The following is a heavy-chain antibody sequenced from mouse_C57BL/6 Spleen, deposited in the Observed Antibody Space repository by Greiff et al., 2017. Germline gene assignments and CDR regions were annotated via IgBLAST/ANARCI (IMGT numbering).Heavy chain of an antibody. CDR2: ISSGGDYI. D-gene: IGHD2-5*01. V-gene: IGHV5-9-1*02. CDR1: GFTFSSYA. CDR3: TREDSNYGAMDY. J-gene: IGHJ4*01. Sequence: DVHLVESGEGLVKPGGSLKLSCAASGFTFSSYAMSWVRQTPEKRLEWVAYISSGGDYIYYADTVKGRFTISRDNARNTLYLQMSSLKSEDTAMYYCTREDSNYGAMDYWGQGTSVTVSS.